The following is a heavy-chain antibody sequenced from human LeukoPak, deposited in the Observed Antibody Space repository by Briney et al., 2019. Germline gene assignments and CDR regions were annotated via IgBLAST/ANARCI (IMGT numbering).Heavy chain of an antibody. CDR3: MRHEEEDGYNAKPFDF. CDR1: GGSISNSNYY. J-gene: IGHJ4*02. CDR2: IYYSGNT. D-gene: IGHD5-24*01. V-gene: IGHV4-39*01. Sequence: SETLSLTCTVSGGSISNSNYYWGWVRQPPGKGLEWIGTIYYSGNTYYTPSLKSRVTISVDTSKNQFSLRLSSVIAADTAVYFCMRHEEEDGYNAKPFDFWGQGTLVTVSS.